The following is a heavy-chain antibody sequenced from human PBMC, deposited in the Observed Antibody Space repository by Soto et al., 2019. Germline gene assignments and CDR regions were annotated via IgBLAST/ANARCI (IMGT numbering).Heavy chain of an antibody. D-gene: IGHD6-13*01. J-gene: IGHJ4*02. CDR2: ISGSGGST. CDR3: AKDYSSSWQYYFDY. V-gene: IGHV3-23*01. CDR1: WFNFRDLG. Sequence: AGGVLRHPFAAPWFNFRDLGMSRVRQAPGKGLEWVSAISGSGGSTYYADSVKGRFTISRDNSKNTLYLQMNSLRAEDTAVYYCAKDYSSSWQYYFDYWGQGTLVTVS.